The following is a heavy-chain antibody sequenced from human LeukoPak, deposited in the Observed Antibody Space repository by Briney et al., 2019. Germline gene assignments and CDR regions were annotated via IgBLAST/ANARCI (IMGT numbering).Heavy chain of an antibody. CDR1: GGSISSGGYY. D-gene: IGHD6-6*01. V-gene: IGHV4-31*03. CDR2: IYYSGST. J-gene: IGHJ5*02. CDR3: ARGGSSVWFDP. Sequence: SSETLSLTCTVSGGSISSGGYYWSWIRQHPGKGLEWIGYIYYSGSTYYNPSLKSRVTISVDRSKNQFSLKLSSVTAADTAVYYCARGGSSVWFDPWGQGTLVTVSS.